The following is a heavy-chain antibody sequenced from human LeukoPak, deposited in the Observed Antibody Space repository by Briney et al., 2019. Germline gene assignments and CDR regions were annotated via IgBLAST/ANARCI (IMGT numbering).Heavy chain of an antibody. D-gene: IGHD1-1*01. CDR2: INEDGSQT. CDR3: VRDVGYFHFDS. CDR1: GFSFGIFW. J-gene: IGHJ4*02. Sequence: PGGSLRLSCAASGFSFGIFWMTWIRQAPGKGLEWVGHINEDGSQTNYIDSVTGRFTISRDNTKDSLYLQMNSLRAEGTAVYFCVRDVGYFHFDSWGQGILVTVSS. V-gene: IGHV3-7*01.